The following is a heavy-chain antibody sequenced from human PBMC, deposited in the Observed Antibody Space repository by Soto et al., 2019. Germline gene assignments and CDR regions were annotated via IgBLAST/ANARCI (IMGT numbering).Heavy chain of an antibody. CDR2: INPSGGST. D-gene: IGHD3-22*01. V-gene: IGHV1-46*01. CDR3: ARDGYYYDSSGYLYNWFDP. CDR1: GYTFTSYC. Sequence: ASVKVSCKASGYTFTSYCMHWVRQAPGQGLEWMGIINPSGGSTSYAQKFQGRVTMTRNTSTSTVYMELSSLRSEDTAVYYCARDGYYYDSSGYLYNWFDPWGQGTLVTVSS. J-gene: IGHJ5*02.